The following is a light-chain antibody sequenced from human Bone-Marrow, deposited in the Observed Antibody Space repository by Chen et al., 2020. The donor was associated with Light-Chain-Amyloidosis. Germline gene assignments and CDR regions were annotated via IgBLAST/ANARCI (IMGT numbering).Light chain of an antibody. V-gene: IGLV3-21*02. CDR3: QVWDRSSDRPV. CDR1: NIGSTS. CDR2: DDS. J-gene: IGLJ3*02. Sequence: SNVLSQPSSVSVAPGQKATIACGGNNIGSTSVHWYQQTPGQAPLLVVYDDSHRPSGIPERLSGSNSGNTATLTISRVEAGDEADYYCQVWDRSSDRPVFGGGTKLTVL.